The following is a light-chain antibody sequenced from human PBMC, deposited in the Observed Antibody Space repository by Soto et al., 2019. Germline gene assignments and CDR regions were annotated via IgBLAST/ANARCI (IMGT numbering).Light chain of an antibody. V-gene: IGKV4-1*01. J-gene: IGKJ1*01. Sequence: DVVMTQSPDSLAVSLGERATINCMSSQSILHSPTHNNYLAWYQKKPGQPPKLLIYWASSRESGVPDRFSGSVSGTDFTLTINSLQAEDAAVYYCHQYFSLPRTFGQGTKVEI. CDR2: WAS. CDR1: QSILHSPTHNNY. CDR3: HQYFSLPRT.